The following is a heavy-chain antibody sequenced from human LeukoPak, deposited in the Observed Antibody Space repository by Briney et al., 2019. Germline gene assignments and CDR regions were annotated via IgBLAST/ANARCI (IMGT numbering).Heavy chain of an antibody. CDR2: ISNNGGYT. J-gene: IGHJ4*02. V-gene: IGHV3-23*01. D-gene: IGHD3-3*01. Sequence: GGSLRLSCAASGFTFSSSAMSWVRQAPGKGLEWVSAISNNGGYTYYADSVQGRFTISRDNSKSTLCLQMNSLRGEDTAVYYCASGYYRGFFEYWGQGTLVTVSS. CDR3: ASGYYRGFFEY. CDR1: GFTFSSSA.